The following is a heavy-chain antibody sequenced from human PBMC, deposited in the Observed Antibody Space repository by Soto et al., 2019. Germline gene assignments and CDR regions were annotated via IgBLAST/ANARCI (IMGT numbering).Heavy chain of an antibody. V-gene: IGHV1-69*12. CDR2: IMPVFPTP. Sequence: QVQLVQSGAEVKKPGSSVKVSCKTSGGTFRTSAISWVRQAPGQGLEWMGGIMPVFPTPDYAQKFQRRVTITADESTSTAYMELSSLRSEDTAVYFCARDKDRQQLGGNYYYIMDVWGQGTTVTVSS. CDR3: ARDKDRQQLGGNYYYIMDV. J-gene: IGHJ6*01. D-gene: IGHD3-3*02. CDR1: GGTFRTSA.